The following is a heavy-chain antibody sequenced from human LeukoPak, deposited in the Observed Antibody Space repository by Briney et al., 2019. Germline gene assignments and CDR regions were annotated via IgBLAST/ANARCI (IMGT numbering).Heavy chain of an antibody. J-gene: IGHJ4*02. D-gene: IGHD3-22*01. CDR1: GFTFSDYS. V-gene: IGHV3-7*01. Sequence: GGSLRLSCAASGFTFSDYSINWVRQAPGKGLEWVANIKQDGSEKYYVDSVKGRFTISRDNAKNSLYLQMNSLRAEDTAVYYCARDYYDSSGYLDYWGQGTLVTVSS. CDR3: ARDYYDSSGYLDY. CDR2: IKQDGSEK.